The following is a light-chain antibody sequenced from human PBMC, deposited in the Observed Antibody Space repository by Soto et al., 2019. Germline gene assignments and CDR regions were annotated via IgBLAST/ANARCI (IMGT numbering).Light chain of an antibody. J-gene: IGLJ2*01. CDR1: SSDVGGYNY. CDR2: DVS. V-gene: IGLV2-14*01. CDR3: SSYTNSSTVV. Sequence: QSALTQPASVSGSPGQSITISCTGTSSDVGGYNYVSWYQQHPGKAPKLTIYDVSNRPSGVSNRFSGSKSGNTASLTISGLQAEDEADYFCSSYTNSSTVVFGGGTKVTVL.